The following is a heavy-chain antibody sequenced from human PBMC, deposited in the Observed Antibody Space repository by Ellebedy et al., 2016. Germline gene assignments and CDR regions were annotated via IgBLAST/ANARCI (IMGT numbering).Heavy chain of an antibody. CDR1: GYIFTSSW. V-gene: IGHV5-10-1*01. CDR3: ARHLGSGSPFDP. J-gene: IGHJ5*02. D-gene: IGHD3-10*01. CDR2: IDPSDSYA. Sequence: ASVKVSCKASGYIFTSSWINWVRQMPGKGLEWVARIDPSDSYANYSPSLEGHVTISADKSTSTAYLQWSSLKASDTAMYYCARHLGSGSPFDPWGQGTLVTVSS.